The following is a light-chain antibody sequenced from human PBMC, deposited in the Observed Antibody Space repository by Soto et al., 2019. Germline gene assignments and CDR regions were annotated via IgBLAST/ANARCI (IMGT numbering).Light chain of an antibody. CDR1: QSVSASY. CDR3: QHYGGSPLT. J-gene: IGKJ1*01. Sequence: EIVLTQSPGTLSLSPGERATLSCRATQSVSASYLAWYQQKPGQAPRLLIYGASSRATGIPDRFSGSGSGTDFTLTISRLEPEDFAVYYCQHYGGSPLTFGQGTKVEIK. V-gene: IGKV3-20*01. CDR2: GAS.